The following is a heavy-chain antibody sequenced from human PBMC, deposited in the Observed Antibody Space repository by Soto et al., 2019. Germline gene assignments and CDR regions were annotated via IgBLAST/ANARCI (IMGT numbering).Heavy chain of an antibody. Sequence: EVQLVESGGGLVQPGGSLRLSCAASGFTFSSYSMNWVRQAPGKGLEWVSDISSSSSTIYYADSVKGRFTISRDNAKNSLYLQMNSLRDEDTAVYYCARERPSYQYGDYDGAFDYWGQGTLVTVSS. CDR2: ISSSSSTI. V-gene: IGHV3-48*02. D-gene: IGHD4-17*01. J-gene: IGHJ4*02. CDR3: ARERPSYQYGDYDGAFDY. CDR1: GFTFSSYS.